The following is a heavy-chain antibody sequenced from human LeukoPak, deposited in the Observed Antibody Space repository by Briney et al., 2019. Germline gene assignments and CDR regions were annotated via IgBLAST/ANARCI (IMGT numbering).Heavy chain of an antibody. CDR3: ARFPSSRPDLVIYGDYPKGWYYFDY. J-gene: IGHJ4*02. CDR2: IYSGGST. Sequence: PGGSLRLSCAASGFTFSSYAMSWVRQAPGKGLEWVSVIYSGGSTYYADSVKGRFTISRDNSKNTLYLQMNSLRAEDTAVYYCARFPSSRPDLVIYGDYPKGWYYFDYWGQGTLVTVSS. D-gene: IGHD4-17*01. CDR1: GFTFSSYA. V-gene: IGHV3-66*01.